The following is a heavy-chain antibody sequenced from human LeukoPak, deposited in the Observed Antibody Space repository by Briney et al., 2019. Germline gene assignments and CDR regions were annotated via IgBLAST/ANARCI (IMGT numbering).Heavy chain of an antibody. V-gene: IGHV4-34*01. CDR3: ARDHPTESVPLWY. Sequence: PSETLSLTCAVYGGSFSGYYWSWIRQPPGKGLEWIGEINHSGSTNYNPSLKSRVTMSVDTSKNQFSLKLSSVTAADTAVYYCARDHPTESVPLWYWGQGTLVTVSS. J-gene: IGHJ4*02. CDR1: GGSFSGYY. D-gene: IGHD4-17*01. CDR2: INHSGST.